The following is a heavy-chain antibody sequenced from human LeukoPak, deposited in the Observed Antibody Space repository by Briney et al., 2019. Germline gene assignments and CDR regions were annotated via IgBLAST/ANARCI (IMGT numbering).Heavy chain of an antibody. CDR2: ITNSGGTT. Sequence: PGGSLRLSCAASGFTFSSYAMSWVRQAPGKGLEWVSAITNSGGTTYYADSVKGRFTISRDNAKNSLYLQRNSLRAEDTAVYYCARATGHSSGYYFGAFDIWGQGTMVTVSS. CDR1: GFTFSSYA. CDR3: ARATGHSSGYYFGAFDI. J-gene: IGHJ3*02. D-gene: IGHD3-22*01. V-gene: IGHV3-23*01.